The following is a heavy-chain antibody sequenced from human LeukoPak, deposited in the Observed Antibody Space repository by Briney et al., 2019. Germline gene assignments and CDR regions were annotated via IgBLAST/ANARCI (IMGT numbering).Heavy chain of an antibody. Sequence: NPGGSLRLSCAASGFTVSSNYMSWVRQAPGGGLEWVSHISRSGSYYADSVKGRFTISRDNAKNTLYLHMNSLRAEDTAVYYCARDVNGGNSGIYDYWGQGTLVTVSS. CDR1: GFTVSSNY. J-gene: IGHJ4*02. CDR2: ISRSGS. CDR3: ARDVNGGNSGIYDY. D-gene: IGHD4-23*01. V-gene: IGHV3-69-1*02.